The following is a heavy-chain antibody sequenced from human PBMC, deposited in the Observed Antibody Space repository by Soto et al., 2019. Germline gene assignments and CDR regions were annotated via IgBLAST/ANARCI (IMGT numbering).Heavy chain of an antibody. CDR1: GGSISSYY. CDR2: IYYSGST. Sequence: SETLSLTCTVSGGSISSYYWSWIRQHPGKGLEWIGYIYYSGSTNYNPSLKSRVTISVDTSKNQFSLKLSSVTAADTAVYYCARDGSNYYYMDVWGKGTTVTVSS. V-gene: IGHV4-59*12. CDR3: ARDGSNYYYMDV. J-gene: IGHJ6*03.